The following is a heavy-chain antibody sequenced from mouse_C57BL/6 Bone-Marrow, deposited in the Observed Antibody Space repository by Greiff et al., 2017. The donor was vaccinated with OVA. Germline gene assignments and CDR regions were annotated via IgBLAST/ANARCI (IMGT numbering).Heavy chain of an antibody. Sequence: QVQLKQSGPELVKPGASVKISCKASGYTFTDYYINWVKQRPGQGLEWIGWIFPGSGSTYYNEKFKGKATLTVDKSSSTAYMLLSSLTSEDSAVYFCARSSRWLLIGYYAMDYWGQGTSVTVSS. CDR1: GYTFTDYY. CDR2: IFPGSGST. J-gene: IGHJ4*01. V-gene: IGHV1-75*01. D-gene: IGHD2-3*01. CDR3: ARSSRWLLIGYYAMDY.